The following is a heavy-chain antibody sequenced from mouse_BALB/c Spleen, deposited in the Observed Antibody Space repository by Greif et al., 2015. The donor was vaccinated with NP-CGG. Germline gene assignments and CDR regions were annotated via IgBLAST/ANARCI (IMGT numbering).Heavy chain of an antibody. V-gene: IGHV3-2*02. CDR2: ISYSGST. CDR3: ARRGVRGLYAMDY. J-gene: IGHJ4*01. Sequence: VQLKESGPGLVKPSQSLSLTCTVTGYSITSDYAWNWIRQFPGNKLEWMGYISYSGSTSYNPSLKSRISITRDTSKNQFFLQLNSVTTEDTATYYCARRGVRGLYAMDYWGQGTSVTVSS. CDR1: GYSITSDYA. D-gene: IGHD2-14*01.